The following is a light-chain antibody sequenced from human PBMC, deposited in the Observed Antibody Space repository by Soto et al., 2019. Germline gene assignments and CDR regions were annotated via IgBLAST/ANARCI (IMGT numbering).Light chain of an antibody. V-gene: IGKV3-20*01. CDR1: QSVSSNF. J-gene: IGKJ5*01. CDR3: QQYGNSPIT. CDR2: GAS. Sequence: EIVLTQSPGTPSLSPGERATLSCRASQSVSSNFLVWYQQRPGQALRLLIYGASRRATGIPDRFSGSGSVADFTLTISRLEPEDFAVYYCQQYGNSPITFGQGTRLEIK.